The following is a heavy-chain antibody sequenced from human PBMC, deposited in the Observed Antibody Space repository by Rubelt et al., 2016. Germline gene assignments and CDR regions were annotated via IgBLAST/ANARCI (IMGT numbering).Heavy chain of an antibody. CDR2: IFYSGSP. V-gene: IGHV4-39*07. D-gene: IGHD2-2*01. CDR3: ARVIIPAGNDY. J-gene: IGHJ4*02. Sequence: QLQLQESGPGLVKPSETLSLTCTVSGSSISTSPYSWGWIRQPPGKGLECIGTIFYSGSPFYNPSLKSRVSISVDTSKNQFSLKLSSVTAADTAVYYCARVIIPAGNDYWGQGILVTVSS. CDR1: GSSISTSPYS.